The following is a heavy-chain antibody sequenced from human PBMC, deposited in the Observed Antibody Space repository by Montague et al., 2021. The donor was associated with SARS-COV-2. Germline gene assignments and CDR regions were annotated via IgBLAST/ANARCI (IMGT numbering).Heavy chain of an antibody. CDR1: GFSFSTDW. V-gene: IGHV3-7*03. CDR2: INGDGSAK. D-gene: IGHD4-11*01. Sequence: SLRLACAASGFSFSTDWMSWVRQALGKGLEWVANINGDGSAKSYVDSVKGRFTISRDNANNSLYLQMNSLRAEDTAVYYCARDSYTKGDYWGQGTLVSVSS. CDR3: ARDSYTKGDY. J-gene: IGHJ4*02.